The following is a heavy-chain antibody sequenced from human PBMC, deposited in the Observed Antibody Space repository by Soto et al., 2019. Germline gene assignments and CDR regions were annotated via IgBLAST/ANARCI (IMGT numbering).Heavy chain of an antibody. CDR2: IDPSDSYI. CDR1: GYSFTSYW. V-gene: IGHV5-10-1*01. J-gene: IGHJ6*02. D-gene: IGHD2-2*01. CDR3: ACSSTSSHGMDV. Sequence: GESLKISCKGSGYSFTSYWISWVRQMPGKGLEWMGRIDPSDSYINYSPSFQGHVTISADKSISTAYLQWSSLKASDTDMYYCACSSTSSHGMDVWGQGTTVTVSS.